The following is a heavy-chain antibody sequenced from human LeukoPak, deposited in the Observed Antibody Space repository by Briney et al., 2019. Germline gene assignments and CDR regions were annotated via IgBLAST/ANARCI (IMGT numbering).Heavy chain of an antibody. V-gene: IGHV4-4*07. D-gene: IGHD3-10*01. CDR2: IYTSGST. J-gene: IGHJ4*02. Sequence: SETLSLTCTVSGDSISGYYWSWIRQPAGKGLEWIGRIYTSGSTKYNPSFQGRVTMSLDTSKNQFSLRLSSVTAADTAIYYCAKYKFGSDYFSYWGQGTLVTVSS. CDR1: GDSISGYY. CDR3: AKYKFGSDYFSY.